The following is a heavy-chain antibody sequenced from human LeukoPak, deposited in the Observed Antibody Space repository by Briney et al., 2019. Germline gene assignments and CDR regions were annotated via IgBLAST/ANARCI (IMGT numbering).Heavy chain of an antibody. CDR1: GFTFSSYG. D-gene: IGHD3-3*01. J-gene: IGHJ5*02. Sequence: GGSLRLSCAASGFTFSSYGMHWVRQAPGKGLEWVAFIRYDGSNKYYADSVKGRFTISRDNSKNTLYLQMNSLRAEDTAVYYCAKDPYDFWSGLSTPNWFDPWGQGTLVTVSS. V-gene: IGHV3-30*02. CDR2: IRYDGSNK. CDR3: AKDPYDFWSGLSTPNWFDP.